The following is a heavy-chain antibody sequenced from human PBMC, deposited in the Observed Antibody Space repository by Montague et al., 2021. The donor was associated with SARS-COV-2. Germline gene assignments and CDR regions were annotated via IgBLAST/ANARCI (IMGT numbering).Heavy chain of an antibody. V-gene: IGHV4-59*08. Sequence: SETLSLTCTVSGGSISSYYWSWIRQPPGKGLEWIGYIYFSGSTDYNPALKSRVTTSVDTSKNQFSLRLSSLTAADTAVYYCARHGRFSVIVYTPRGAFDIWGPGTMVTVSS. CDR2: IYFSGST. D-gene: IGHD5/OR15-5a*01. J-gene: IGHJ3*02. CDR1: GGSISSYY. CDR3: ARHGRFSVIVYTPRGAFDI.